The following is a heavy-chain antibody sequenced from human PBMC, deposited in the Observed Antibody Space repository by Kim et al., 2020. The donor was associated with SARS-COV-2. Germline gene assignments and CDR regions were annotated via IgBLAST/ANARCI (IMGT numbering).Heavy chain of an antibody. Sequence: ASVKVSCKASGYTFTSYGISWVRQAPGQGLEWMGWISAYNGNTNYAQKLQGRVTMTTDTSTSTAYMELRSLRSDDTAVYYCARDPFDLWSWLGKEYYFDYWGQGTLVTVSS. J-gene: IGHJ4*02. CDR1: GYTFTSYG. D-gene: IGHD2-21*02. V-gene: IGHV1-18*01. CDR3: ARDPFDLWSWLGKEYYFDY. CDR2: ISAYNGNT.